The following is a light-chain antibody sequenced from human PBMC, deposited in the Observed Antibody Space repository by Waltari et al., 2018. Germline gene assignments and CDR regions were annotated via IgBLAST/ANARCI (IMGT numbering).Light chain of an antibody. Sequence: QSALTQPASVSGSPGQSITISCTGTSDDIGAYDYVSWYQQYPGKAPKLLIYDVTNRPAVVSNRFSASKSGNTASLSIRGLQAEDEADYYCTSYTRSSALNYVFGTGTTVTVL. CDR3: TSYTRSSALNYV. CDR1: SDDIGAYDY. J-gene: IGLJ1*01. V-gene: IGLV2-14*03. CDR2: DVT.